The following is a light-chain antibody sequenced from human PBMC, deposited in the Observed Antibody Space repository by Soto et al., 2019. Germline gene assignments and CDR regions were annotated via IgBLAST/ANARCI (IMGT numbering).Light chain of an antibody. CDR1: QSIGNY. V-gene: IGKV3-11*01. J-gene: IGKJ1*01. Sequence: EIVLTQSPATLSLSPGERATLSCRASQSIGNYLAWYQQKPGQAPRLLIYDVSNRATGIPARFSGSGSGTDFTLTSSRLEHEDFEVYYCQQRSNWTFGQGTKVEIK. CDR3: QQRSNWT. CDR2: DVS.